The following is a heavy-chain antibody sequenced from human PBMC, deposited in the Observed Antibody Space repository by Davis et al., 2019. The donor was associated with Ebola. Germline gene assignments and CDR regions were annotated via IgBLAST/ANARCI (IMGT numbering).Heavy chain of an antibody. CDR2: INHSGST. CDR3: AREGVVVVPAFDI. Sequence: MPSETLSLTCTVSGGSISSSSYYWGWIRQPPGKGLEWIGEINHSGSTNYNPSLKSRVTISVDTSKNQFSLKLSSVTAADTAVYYCAREGVVVVPAFDIWGQGTMVTVSS. V-gene: IGHV4-39*07. J-gene: IGHJ3*02. D-gene: IGHD2-2*01. CDR1: GGSISSSSYY.